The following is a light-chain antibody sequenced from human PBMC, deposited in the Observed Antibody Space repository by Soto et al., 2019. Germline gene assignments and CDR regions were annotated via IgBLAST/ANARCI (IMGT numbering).Light chain of an antibody. V-gene: IGKV1-39*01. Sequence: DIQMTQSPSSLSASVGARVTITCRASQSISSYLNWYQQKPGKAPKLLIYAASSLQSGVPSRFSGSGSGTDFTLTISSLQPEDFATYYCQQSYSTLSYTFGKGTKLESK. CDR2: AAS. CDR1: QSISSY. CDR3: QQSYSTLSYT. J-gene: IGKJ2*01.